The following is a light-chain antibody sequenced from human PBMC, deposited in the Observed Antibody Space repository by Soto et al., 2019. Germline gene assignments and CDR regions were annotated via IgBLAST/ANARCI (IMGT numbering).Light chain of an antibody. J-gene: IGKJ2*01. CDR1: QSVSYN. V-gene: IGKV3-15*01. CDR2: GAS. CDR3: QQYNNWPLYT. Sequence: EIVMTQSPATLSVSPGERATLSCRASQSVSYNLAWYQQKPGQAPRLLIYGASTRATGIPARFSGSGSGTEFTLAISSLQSEDFAVYYCQQYNNWPLYTFGQGTKVDIK.